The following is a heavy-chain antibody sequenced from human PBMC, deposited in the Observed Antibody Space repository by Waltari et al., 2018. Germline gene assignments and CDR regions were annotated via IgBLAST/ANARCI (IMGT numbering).Heavy chain of an antibody. V-gene: IGHV4-39*01. CDR3: ARQTTIMRTGFAP. CDR1: GDFITSHYY. J-gene: IGHJ5*02. CDR2: ISYNVNT. D-gene: IGHD4-17*01. Sequence: QLQLQESGPRLVKTSETLSLTCTVSGDFITSHYYWAWIRQAPGKGLEWIGSISYNVNTYYNPSLKKRVAMSVDTSKNQFSLKLTSVTAADTAVYYRARQTTIMRTGFAPWGQGTLVTVSS.